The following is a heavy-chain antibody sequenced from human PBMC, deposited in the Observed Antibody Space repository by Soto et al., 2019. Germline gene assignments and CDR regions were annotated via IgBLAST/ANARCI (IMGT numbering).Heavy chain of an antibody. CDR1: GGSISSYY. V-gene: IGHV4-59*01. Sequence: QVQLQESGPGLVKPSETLSLTCTVSGGSISSYYWSWIRQPPGKGLEWVGYIYYTGTTNYNPSLKSRVTISVDTSKNRFSLMLSSVTAADTAVYYCARGGTKNDFWGQGTLVTVSS. J-gene: IGHJ4*02. CDR3: ARGGTKNDF. CDR2: IYYTGTT.